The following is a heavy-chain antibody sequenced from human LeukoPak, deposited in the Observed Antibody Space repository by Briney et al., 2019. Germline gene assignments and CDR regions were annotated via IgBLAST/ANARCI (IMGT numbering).Heavy chain of an antibody. Sequence: GRSLRLSCVDSGFIFRTSAMHWVRQAPGKGLEWVAVLSFDGSNENYAGPVRGRFTISRDNSKNTLYLQMNSLKIEDTAIYYCARGSGYLLVSWGQGTLVTVSS. CDR2: LSFDGSNE. V-gene: IGHV3-30-3*01. CDR3: ARGSGYLLVS. J-gene: IGHJ5*02. D-gene: IGHD5-12*01. CDR1: GFIFRTSA.